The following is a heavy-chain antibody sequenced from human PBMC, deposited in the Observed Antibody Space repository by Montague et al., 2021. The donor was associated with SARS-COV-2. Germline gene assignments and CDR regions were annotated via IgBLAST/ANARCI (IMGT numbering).Heavy chain of an antibody. CDR3: ARGSGYGGYGLAD. CDR2: IYYSGGANYYPSRDT. V-gene: IGHV4-59*01. CDR1: GDSINNYY. Sequence: SETLSLTCTVSGDSINNYYWSWIRQSPGKGLEYIGYIYYSGGANYYPSRDTNYTPSFESRVAISLDTSKNQISLNLSSLTTADTAVYYCARGSGYGGYGLADWGQGTPVTVSS. D-gene: IGHD5-12*01. J-gene: IGHJ1*01.